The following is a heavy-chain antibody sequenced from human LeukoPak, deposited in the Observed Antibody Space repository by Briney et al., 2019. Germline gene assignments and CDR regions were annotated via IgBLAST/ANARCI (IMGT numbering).Heavy chain of an antibody. CDR1: GDSVSSNSAA. Sequence: SQTLSLTCAISGDSVSSNSAAWNWIRQSPSRGLGWLGRTYYRSKWYIDYGVSVKSRIIINPDTSKNQFSLQLNSVTPEDTAVYYCASYYYDKWGQGTLVTVSS. J-gene: IGHJ4*02. D-gene: IGHD3-22*01. CDR2: TYYRSKWYI. V-gene: IGHV6-1*01. CDR3: ASYYYDK.